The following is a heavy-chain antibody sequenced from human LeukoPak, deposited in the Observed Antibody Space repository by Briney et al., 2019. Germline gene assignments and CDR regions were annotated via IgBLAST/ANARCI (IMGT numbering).Heavy chain of an antibody. V-gene: IGHV3-33*01. Sequence: GGSLRLSCAASGFTFSSYGMHWVRQAPGKGLEWVAVIWYDGSNKYYADSVKGRFTISRDNSKNTLYLQMNSLRAEDTAVYYCARSTYYYDSSGYYIGWYYFDYWGQGTLVTVSS. CDR2: IWYDGSNK. CDR1: GFTFSSYG. CDR3: ARSTYYYDSSGYYIGWYYFDY. D-gene: IGHD3-22*01. J-gene: IGHJ4*02.